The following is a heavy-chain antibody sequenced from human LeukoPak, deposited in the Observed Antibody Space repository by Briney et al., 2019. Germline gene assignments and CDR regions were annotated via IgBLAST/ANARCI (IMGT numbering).Heavy chain of an antibody. CDR2: IYSGGST. CDR3: ASSTPYYDILTGQYYYYYYGMDV. CDR1: GFTVSSNY. V-gene: IGHV3-53*04. Sequence: PGGSLRLSCAASGFTVSSNYMSWVRQAPGKGLEWVSVIYSGGSTYYADSVKGRFTISRHNSKNTLYLQMNSLRADDTAVYYCASSTPYYDILTGQYYYYYYGMDVWGQGTTVTVSS. J-gene: IGHJ6*02. D-gene: IGHD3-9*01.